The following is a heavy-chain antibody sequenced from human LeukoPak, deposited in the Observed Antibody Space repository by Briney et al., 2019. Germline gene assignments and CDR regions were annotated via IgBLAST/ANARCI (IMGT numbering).Heavy chain of an antibody. V-gene: IGHV3-7*03. CDR2: IKQDGIEK. CDR1: GFSFSNYW. Sequence: GGSLRLSCAASGFSFSNYWMSWVRQGPGKGLEWVANIKQDGIEKRYVDSVKGRFTISRDNAKSSLYLQMNSLRAEDTAVYYCAKVYDSSGYYLTQSLYYFDYWGQGTLVTVSS. J-gene: IGHJ4*02. CDR3: AKVYDSSGYYLTQSLYYFDY. D-gene: IGHD3-22*01.